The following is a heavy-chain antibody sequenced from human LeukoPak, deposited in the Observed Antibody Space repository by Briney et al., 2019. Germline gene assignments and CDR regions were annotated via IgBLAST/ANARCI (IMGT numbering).Heavy chain of an antibody. CDR3: ARPRDSSSWYRGGNWFEP. D-gene: IGHD6-13*01. CDR1: GGSISSSSYY. CDR2: IYYSGST. Sequence: SETLSLTCTVSGGSISSSSYYWGWIRQPPGKGLEWIGSIYYSGSTYYNPSLKSRVTISVDTSKNQFSLKLSSVTAADTAVYYCARPRDSSSWYRGGNWFEPWGQGTLVTVSS. J-gene: IGHJ5*02. V-gene: IGHV4-39*01.